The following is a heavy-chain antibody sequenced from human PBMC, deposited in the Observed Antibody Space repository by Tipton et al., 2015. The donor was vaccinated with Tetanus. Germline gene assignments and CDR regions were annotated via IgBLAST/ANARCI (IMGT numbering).Heavy chain of an antibody. J-gene: IGHJ4*02. V-gene: IGHV3-53*01. CDR1: GFTVSSNF. Sequence: GSLRLSCAASGFTVSSNFMTWVRQAPGEGLEWVSIIYSGGTTYYADSVKGRFTISRDNAKNSVYLQMNSLRAEDTAVYYCASGSALDYWGQGTLVTVSS. CDR3: ASGSALDY. D-gene: IGHD6-25*01. CDR2: IYSGGTT.